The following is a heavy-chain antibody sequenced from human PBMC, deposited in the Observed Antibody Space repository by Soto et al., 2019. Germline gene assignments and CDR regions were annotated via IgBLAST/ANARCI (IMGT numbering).Heavy chain of an antibody. D-gene: IGHD6-13*01. CDR1: GFTVSSNY. J-gene: IGHJ4*02. CDR3: ARGTAAAGFDY. CDR2: IYSGGST. Sequence: GGSLRLSCAASGFTVSSNYMSWVRQAPGKGLEWVSVIYSGGSTYYADSVKGRFTISRDNSKNTLYLQMNSLRAEDTAVYSCARGTAAAGFDYWGQGTLVTVSS. V-gene: IGHV3-66*01.